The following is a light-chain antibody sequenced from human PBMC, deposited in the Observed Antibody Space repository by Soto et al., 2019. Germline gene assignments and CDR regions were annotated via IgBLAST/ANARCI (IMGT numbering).Light chain of an antibody. CDR3: SSYTSSSTRV. V-gene: IGLV2-14*01. Sequence: QSSLTQAASVSESPGQSITISCTGTISDVGGYNYVSWYQQHPGKAPKLLIYEVSNRPSGVSNRFSGSKSGNTASLIISGLQAEDEADYYCSSYTSSSTRVFGTGTKVTVL. J-gene: IGLJ1*01. CDR1: ISDVGGYNY. CDR2: EVS.